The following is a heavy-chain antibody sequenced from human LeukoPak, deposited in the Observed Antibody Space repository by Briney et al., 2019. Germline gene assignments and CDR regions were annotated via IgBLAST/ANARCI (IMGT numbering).Heavy chain of an antibody. J-gene: IGHJ6*03. Sequence: GASVKVSCKASGYTFTSYDINWVRQATGQGLEWVGWMNPNNGNTGYAQNFQGRVTMTRNASISTAYMELSSLRSEDTAVYYCARGGLPYYYYFMDVWGKGTTVTVSS. CDR2: MNPNNGNT. V-gene: IGHV1-8*01. CDR1: GYTFTSYD. CDR3: ARGGLPYYYYFMDV.